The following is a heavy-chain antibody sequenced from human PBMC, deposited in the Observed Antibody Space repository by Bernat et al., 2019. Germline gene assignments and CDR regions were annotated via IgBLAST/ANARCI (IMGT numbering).Heavy chain of an antibody. CDR2: SYTSGST. Sequence: QVQLQESGPGLVKPSQTLSLTCTVSGGSISSGSYYWSWIRQPAGKGLEWIGRSYTSGSTNYKPSLKSRVTISVNATKKQLSLKLSSVTAADAAVYYCAREGKWGGVISRYFDYWGQGTLVTVSS. J-gene: IGHJ4*02. CDR1: GGSISSGSYY. CDR3: AREGKWGGVISRYFDY. D-gene: IGHD3-10*01. V-gene: IGHV4-61*02.